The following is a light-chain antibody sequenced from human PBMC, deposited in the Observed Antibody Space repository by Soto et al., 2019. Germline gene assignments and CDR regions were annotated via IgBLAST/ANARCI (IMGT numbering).Light chain of an antibody. Sequence: EIVLTQSPGTLSLSPGERATLSCRASQSVTSSYLAWYQQKPGQAPRLLIYGASSRATGIPDRFSGSGSGTDFTLTISILEPEDFVVYYCHQYRCSPRGTFGGGTKVEIK. CDR1: QSVTSSY. CDR3: HQYRCSPRGT. CDR2: GAS. J-gene: IGKJ4*01. V-gene: IGKV3-20*01.